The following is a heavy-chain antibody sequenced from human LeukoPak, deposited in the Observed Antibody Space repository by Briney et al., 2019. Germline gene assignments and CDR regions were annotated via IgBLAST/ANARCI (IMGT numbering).Heavy chain of an antibody. CDR2: INAGNGNT. Sequence: VASVKVSCKASGYTFTSYAMHWVRQAPGQRLEWMGWINAGNGNTKYSQEFQGRVTITRDTSASTAYMELSSLRSEDMAVYYCARALPHRRLMDTTMEQHWFDPWGQGTLVTVSS. V-gene: IGHV1-3*03. J-gene: IGHJ5*02. CDR1: GYTFTSYA. D-gene: IGHD5-18*01. CDR3: ARALPHRRLMDTTMEQHWFDP.